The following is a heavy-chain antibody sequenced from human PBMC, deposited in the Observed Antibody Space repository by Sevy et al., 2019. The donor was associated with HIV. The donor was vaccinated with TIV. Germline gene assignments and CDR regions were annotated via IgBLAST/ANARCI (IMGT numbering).Heavy chain of an antibody. D-gene: IGHD6-13*01. CDR3: VKDQRGSSSWPDAFDI. CDR2: ISSNGGST. CDR1: GFTFSSYA. J-gene: IGHJ3*02. V-gene: IGHV3-64D*06. Sequence: GGSLRLSCSASGFTFSSYAMHWVRQAPGKGLEYVSAISSNGGSTYYADSVKGRFTISRDNSKNTLYLQMSSLRAEDTAAYYCVKDQRGSSSWPDAFDIWGQGTMVTVSS.